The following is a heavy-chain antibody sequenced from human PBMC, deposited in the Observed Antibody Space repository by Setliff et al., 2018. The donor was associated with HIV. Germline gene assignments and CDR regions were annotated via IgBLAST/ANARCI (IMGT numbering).Heavy chain of an antibody. Sequence: RASVKVSCKASGGIFSNYAINWVRLAPGQGLEWMGGIIPIFGTADYAQRFQGRVTITADESTSTAYMELSSLRSADTAVYYCARGDMIAFGGVGPFDYWGQGTLGTVSS. D-gene: IGHD3-16*01. J-gene: IGHJ4*02. CDR2: IIPIFGTA. CDR3: ARGDMIAFGGVGPFDY. CDR1: GGIFSNYA. V-gene: IGHV1-69*13.